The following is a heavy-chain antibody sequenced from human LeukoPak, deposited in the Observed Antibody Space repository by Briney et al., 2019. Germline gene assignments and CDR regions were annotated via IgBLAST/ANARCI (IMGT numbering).Heavy chain of an antibody. V-gene: IGHV1-69*06. D-gene: IGHD5-12*01. Sequence: SVKVSCKASGGTFSSYAISWVRQAPGQGLEWMGRIIPIFGTANYAQKFQGRVTITADKSTSTAYMELSSLRSEDTAVYYCARGVGKRSGYDLAPYYYYYYMDVWGKGTTVTVSS. CDR2: IIPIFGTA. J-gene: IGHJ6*03. CDR3: ARGVGKRSGYDLAPYYYYYYMDV. CDR1: GGTFSSYA.